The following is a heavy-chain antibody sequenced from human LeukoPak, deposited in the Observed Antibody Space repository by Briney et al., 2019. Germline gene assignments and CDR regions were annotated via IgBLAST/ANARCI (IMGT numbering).Heavy chain of an antibody. J-gene: IGHJ1*01. CDR2: IYWNDDK. D-gene: IGHD2-2*01. CDR1: GFSLSTSGVG. CDR3: AHRPGYCSSTSCSKSLGYFQH. Sequence: SGPTLVNPTQTLTLTCTFSGFSLSTSGVGVGRIRQPPGKALEWLALIYWNDDKRYSPSLKSRLTITKDTSKNQVVLTMTNMDPVDTATYYCAHRPGYCSSTSCSKSLGYFQHWGQGTLVTVSS. V-gene: IGHV2-5*01.